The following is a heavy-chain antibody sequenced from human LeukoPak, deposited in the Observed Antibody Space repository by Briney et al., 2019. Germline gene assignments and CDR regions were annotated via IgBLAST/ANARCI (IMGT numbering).Heavy chain of an antibody. Sequence: GGSLRLSCAVSGFTFNTYGMTWVRQAPGKGLKWVANINEDGSEKYYVDSVKGRFTISRDNSKNTLYLQMNSLRVEDTAVYYCARVGGHWGQGTLVTVSS. CDR2: INEDGSEK. CDR1: GFTFNTYG. J-gene: IGHJ4*02. D-gene: IGHD3-10*01. CDR3: ARVGGH. V-gene: IGHV3-7*03.